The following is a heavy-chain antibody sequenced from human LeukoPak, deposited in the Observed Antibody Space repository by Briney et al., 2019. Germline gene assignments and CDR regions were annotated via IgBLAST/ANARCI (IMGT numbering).Heavy chain of an antibody. CDR1: GGSIGSYY. CDR2: IYYSGST. CDR3: ARDLGYSYDYYYYYYMDV. D-gene: IGHD5-18*01. Sequence: SETLSLTCTVSGGSIGSYYWSWIRQPPGKGLEWIGYIYYSGSTNYNPSLKSRVTISVDTSKNQFSLKLSSVTAADTAVYCCARDLGYSYDYYYYYYMDVWGKGTTVTVSS. V-gene: IGHV4-59*01. J-gene: IGHJ6*03.